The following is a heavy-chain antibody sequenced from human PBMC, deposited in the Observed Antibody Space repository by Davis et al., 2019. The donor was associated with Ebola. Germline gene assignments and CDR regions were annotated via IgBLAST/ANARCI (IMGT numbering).Heavy chain of an antibody. J-gene: IGHJ5*02. V-gene: IGHV4-59*02. CDR3: ARVTGGDYVRWFDP. Sequence: PSETLSLTCTVSGGSVSTYYWSWIRQPPGKGLEWIGYIYYSGSTKYNPSLKSRVTISVDRSKNQFSLKLSSVTAADTAVYYCARVTGGDYVRWFDPWGQGTLVTVSS. CDR2: IYYSGST. CDR1: GGSVSTYY. D-gene: IGHD4-17*01.